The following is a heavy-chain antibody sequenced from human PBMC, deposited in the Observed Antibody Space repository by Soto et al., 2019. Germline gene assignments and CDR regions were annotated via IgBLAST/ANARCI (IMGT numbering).Heavy chain of an antibody. V-gene: IGHV3-66*01. CDR3: LAEVVVAASWNGD. CDR1: GFTVSSNY. CDR2: IYSGGST. Sequence: GGSLRLSCAASGFTVSSNYMSWVRQAPGKGLEWVSVIYSGGSTYYADSVKGRFTISRDNSKNTLYLQMNSLRAEDTAVYYCLAEVVVAASWNGDWGQGTLVTVSS. J-gene: IGHJ4*02. D-gene: IGHD2-15*01.